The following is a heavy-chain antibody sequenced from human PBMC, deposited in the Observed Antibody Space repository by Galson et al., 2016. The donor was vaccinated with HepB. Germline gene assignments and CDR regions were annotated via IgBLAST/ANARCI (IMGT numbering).Heavy chain of an antibody. CDR3: TRYYDILTGYYASDY. Sequence: SLRLSCAASGFTFGNYVMSWVRQAPGKGLEWVSSITNIGGNTYYADSVKGRFTISRDNSKNTLYLQMNSLRAEDTAVYYCTRYYDILTGYYASDYWGQGTLVTVSS. J-gene: IGHJ4*02. V-gene: IGHV3-23*01. CDR1: GFTFGNYV. CDR2: ITNIGGNT. D-gene: IGHD3-9*01.